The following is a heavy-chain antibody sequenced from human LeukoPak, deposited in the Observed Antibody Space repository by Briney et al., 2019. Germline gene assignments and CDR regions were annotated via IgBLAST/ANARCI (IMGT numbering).Heavy chain of an antibody. CDR2: ISGSGGRT. Sequence: GGSLRLSCAASGFTFSSYAMTWVRQAPGKGLEWISAISGSGGRTYYVDSVKGRFTISRDNSKNTLYLQMNSLRVEDTAAYYCAKSPQWLVHDYFDYWGQGTLVTVSS. D-gene: IGHD6-19*01. CDR3: AKSPQWLVHDYFDY. J-gene: IGHJ4*02. V-gene: IGHV3-23*01. CDR1: GFTFSSYA.